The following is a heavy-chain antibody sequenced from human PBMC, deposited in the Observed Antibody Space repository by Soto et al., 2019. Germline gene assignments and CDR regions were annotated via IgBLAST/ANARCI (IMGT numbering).Heavy chain of an antibody. Sequence: EVQLVESGGGLIQPGGSLRLSCAASGFSVSNNYMSWVRQAPGKGLEWVSVIYSDDRTFYADSVKGRLTISRDNSKNTLYLQMTSLRAEDTAVYYCARGGGYSHGTLLDYWGQGTLVTVSS. CDR2: IYSDDRT. D-gene: IGHD5-12*01. V-gene: IGHV3-53*01. CDR1: GFSVSNNY. J-gene: IGHJ4*02. CDR3: ARGGGYSHGTLLDY.